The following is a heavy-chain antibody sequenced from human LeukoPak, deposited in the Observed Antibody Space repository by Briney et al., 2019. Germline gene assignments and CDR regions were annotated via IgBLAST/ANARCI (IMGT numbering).Heavy chain of an antibody. J-gene: IGHJ4*02. V-gene: IGHV1-18*01. Sequence: ASVKVSCKASGYTFTSYGISWVRQAPGQGLEWMGWISAYNGNTNYAQKLQGRVTMTTDTSTSTAYMELRSLRSDDTAVYYCAGDLKGYDSSGYYYDQNGFDYWGQGTLVTVSS. D-gene: IGHD3-22*01. CDR1: GYTFTSYG. CDR3: AGDLKGYDSSGYYYDQNGFDY. CDR2: ISAYNGNT.